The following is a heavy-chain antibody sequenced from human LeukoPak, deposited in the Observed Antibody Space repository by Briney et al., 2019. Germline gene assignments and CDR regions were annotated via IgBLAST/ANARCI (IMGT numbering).Heavy chain of an antibody. CDR3: ARGPRELGYCSSTSCRRVHYFDY. Sequence: SETLSLTCAVYGGSFSGYYWSWLRQPPGKGLEWIGEINHSGSTNYNPSLKSRVTISVDTSKNQFSLKLSSVTAADTAVYYCARGPRELGYCSSTSCRRVHYFDYWGQGTLVTVSS. D-gene: IGHD2-2*01. J-gene: IGHJ4*02. V-gene: IGHV4-34*01. CDR1: GGSFSGYY. CDR2: INHSGST.